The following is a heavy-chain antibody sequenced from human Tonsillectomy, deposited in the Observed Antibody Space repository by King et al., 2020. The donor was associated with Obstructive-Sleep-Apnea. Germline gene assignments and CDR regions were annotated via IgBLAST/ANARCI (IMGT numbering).Heavy chain of an antibody. CDR3: ARAAVATIGTY. J-gene: IGHJ4*02. D-gene: IGHD5-12*01. V-gene: IGHV3-48*04. Sequence: EGQLVQSGGGWVQPGGSLRLSCAASGFTFSDYNMHWVRRAPGKGLEWVSYISFSSTTIFYSDSVRGRFTISRDNAKNSLYLQMNSLRAEDTAVYYCARAAVATIGTYWGQGTLVTVSS. CDR2: ISFSSTTI. CDR1: GFTFSDYN.